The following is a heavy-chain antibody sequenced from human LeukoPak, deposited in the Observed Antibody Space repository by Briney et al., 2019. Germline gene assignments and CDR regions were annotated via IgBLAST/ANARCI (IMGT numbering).Heavy chain of an antibody. Sequence: GGSLRLSCAASGFTFSSYWMHWVRQAPGKGLVWVSRIDSEGSITSYADSVKGRFTISRDNAKNTVYLQMNSLRDEDTAVYYCAKDFESVVPYYGSGTDYWGQGTLVTVSS. CDR2: IDSEGSIT. CDR1: GFTFSSYW. V-gene: IGHV3-74*01. CDR3: AKDFESVVPYYGSGTDY. J-gene: IGHJ4*02. D-gene: IGHD3-10*01.